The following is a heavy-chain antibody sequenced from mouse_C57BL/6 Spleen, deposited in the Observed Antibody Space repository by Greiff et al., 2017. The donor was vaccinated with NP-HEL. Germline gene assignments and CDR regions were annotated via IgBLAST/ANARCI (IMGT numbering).Heavy chain of an antibody. Sequence: QVQLQQPGAELVRPGTSVKLSCKASGYTFTSYWMHWVKQRPGQGLEWIGVIDPSDSYTNYNQKFKGKATLTVDTSSSTAYMHLSSLTSEDSAVYYCARSYGNYWYFDVWGTGTTVTVSS. CDR3: ARSYGNYWYFDV. J-gene: IGHJ1*03. CDR2: IDPSDSYT. CDR1: GYTFTSYW. V-gene: IGHV1-59*01. D-gene: IGHD2-1*01.